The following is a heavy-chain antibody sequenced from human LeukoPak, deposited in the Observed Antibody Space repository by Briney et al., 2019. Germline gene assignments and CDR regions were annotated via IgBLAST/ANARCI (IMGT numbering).Heavy chain of an antibody. J-gene: IGHJ4*02. D-gene: IGHD6-13*01. CDR3: ARAQSGPPVPQQLVPHYDY. V-gene: IGHV1-3*01. CDR2: INAGNGNT. CDR1: GYTFNIYA. Sequence: ASVKVSCKTSGYTFNIYAVNWVRQAPGQRLEWMGWINAGNGNTKYSQKFQGRVTITRDTSASTAYMELSSLRSEDTAVYYCARAQSGPPVPQQLVPHYDYWGQGTLVTVSS.